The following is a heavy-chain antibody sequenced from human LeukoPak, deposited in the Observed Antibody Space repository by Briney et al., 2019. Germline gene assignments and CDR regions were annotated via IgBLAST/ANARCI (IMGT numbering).Heavy chain of an antibody. D-gene: IGHD3/OR15-3a*01. Sequence: GGSLRLSCAASGFTFSHAWMSWVRQAPGKGLEWVGQINSEADGGSADYAAPVKGRFTISRDDSKNPLYLQMNSLKVEDTAVYYCSTTSLGGQMLMIWYLDNWGQGTLVTVSS. CDR2: INSEADGGSA. CDR3: STTSLGGQMLMIWYLDN. J-gene: IGHJ4*02. V-gene: IGHV3-15*01. CDR1: GFTFSHAW.